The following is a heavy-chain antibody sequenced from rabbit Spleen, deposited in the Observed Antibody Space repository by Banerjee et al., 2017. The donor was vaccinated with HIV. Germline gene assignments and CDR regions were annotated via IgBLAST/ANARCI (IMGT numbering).Heavy chain of an antibody. CDR1: GFSFSDRDV. Sequence: QEQLEESGGGLVQPGGSLTLSCKASGFSFSDRDVMCWVRQAPGKGLEWIACIYGGGSGSAAYASWAKGRFTVSKTSSTTVTLQMTSLTAADTATYFCARDLIGVIGWNFNLRGPGTLVTVS. D-gene: IGHD1-1*01. V-gene: IGHV1S45*01. J-gene: IGHJ4*01. CDR2: IYGGGSGSA. CDR3: ARDLIGVIGWNFNL.